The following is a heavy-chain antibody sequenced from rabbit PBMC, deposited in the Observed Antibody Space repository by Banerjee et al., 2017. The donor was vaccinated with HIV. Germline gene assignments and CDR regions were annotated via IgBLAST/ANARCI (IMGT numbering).Heavy chain of an antibody. Sequence: QSLEESGGGLVQPEGSLTLTCTASGFSFSNDYDMCWVRQAPGKGLEWIGCIYTDTDSTSYANWAKGRFTISKTSSTTVTLQMTSLTAADTATYFCARDGYAGYGPLYYFNLWGPGTLVTVS. V-gene: IGHV1S40*01. CDR2: IYTDTDST. CDR1: GFSFSNDYD. D-gene: IGHD7-1*01. J-gene: IGHJ4*01. CDR3: ARDGYAGYGPLYYFNL.